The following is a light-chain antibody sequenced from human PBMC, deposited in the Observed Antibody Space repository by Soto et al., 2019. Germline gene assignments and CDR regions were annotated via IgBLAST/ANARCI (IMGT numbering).Light chain of an antibody. Sequence: EVVLTQSPATLSSSPGDRAALSCKSIQSVHNFLAWYQQKPGQAHRLLIYGASNRAAGIPARFSGSGSGTDFTPTINSLEPEDFAVYYCQQRSNRPTITGGQGTRLEIK. V-gene: IGKV3-11*01. CDR2: GAS. CDR3: QQRSNRPTIT. CDR1: QSVHNF. J-gene: IGKJ5*01.